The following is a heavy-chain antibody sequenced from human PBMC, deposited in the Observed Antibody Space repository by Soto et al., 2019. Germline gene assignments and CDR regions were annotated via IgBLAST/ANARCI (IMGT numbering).Heavy chain of an antibody. CDR2: IYYSGST. J-gene: IGHJ6*02. D-gene: IGHD3-16*01. V-gene: IGHV4-59*01. CDR1: GGSIISYY. CDR3: ARLGYEYYYYGMDV. Sequence: SETLSLTCTVSGGSIISYYWSWIRQPPGKGLEWIGYIYYSGSTNYNPSLKSRVTISVDTSKNQFSLKLSSVTAADTAVYYCARLGYEYYYYGMDVWGQGTTVTVSS.